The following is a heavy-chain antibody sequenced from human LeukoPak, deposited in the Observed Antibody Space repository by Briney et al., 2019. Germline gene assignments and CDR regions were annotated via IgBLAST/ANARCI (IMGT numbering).Heavy chain of an antibody. CDR1: GFTVSSNY. J-gene: IGHJ4*02. CDR2: IYSGGST. CDR3: AIRWFGELSLDY. D-gene: IGHD3-10*01. V-gene: IGHV3-53*01. Sequence: PVGSLRLSCAASGFTVSSNYMSWVRQAPGKELEWVSGIYSGGSTYYADSVKGRLTISRDNSKNTLYLQTNSLRAVDTAVYYCAIRWFGELSLDYWGQGTLVTVSS.